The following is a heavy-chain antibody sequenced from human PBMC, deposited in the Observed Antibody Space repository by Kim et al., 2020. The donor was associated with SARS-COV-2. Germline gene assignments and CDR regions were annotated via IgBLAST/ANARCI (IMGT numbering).Heavy chain of an antibody. CDR3: ARDGSSGYLDY. CDR1: GFTFSSYA. D-gene: IGHD6-25*01. J-gene: IGHJ4*02. V-gene: IGHV3-30*04. CDR2: ISYDGSNK. Sequence: GGSLRLSCAASGFTFSSYAMHWVRQAPGKGLEWVAVISYDGSNKYYADSVKGRFTISRDNSKNTLYLQMNSLRAEDTAVSYCARDGSSGYLDYWGQGTLV.